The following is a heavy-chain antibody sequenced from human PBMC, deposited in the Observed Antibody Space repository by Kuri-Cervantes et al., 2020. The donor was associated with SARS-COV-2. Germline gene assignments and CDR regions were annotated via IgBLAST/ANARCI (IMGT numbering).Heavy chain of an antibody. V-gene: IGHV3-15*01. CDR3: TRETLGCSGGSCYFSYYYYMDV. CDR2: IKSKTDGGTT. Sequence: GGSLRLSCAASGFTFSNHAMSWVRQAPGKGLEWVGRIKSKTDGGTTDYAAPVKGRFTISRDDSKNTLYLQMNSLKTEDTAVYYCTRETLGCSGGSCYFSYYYYMDVWGKGTTVTVSS. D-gene: IGHD2-15*01. J-gene: IGHJ6*03. CDR1: GFTFSNHA.